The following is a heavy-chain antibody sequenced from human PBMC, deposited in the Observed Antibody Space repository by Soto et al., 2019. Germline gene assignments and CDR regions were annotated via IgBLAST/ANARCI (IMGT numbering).Heavy chain of an antibody. D-gene: IGHD6-6*01. CDR1: GGSISSGDYY. V-gene: IGHV4-30-4*01. CDR2: IYYSWST. J-gene: IGHJ6*02. Sequence: SETLSLTCTVSGGSISSGDYYWSWIRQPPGKGLEWIGYIYYSWSTYYNPSLKSRVTISVDTSKNQFSLKLSSVTAAVTVVYYCARGDFLAALHGMDVWGQGTTVTVSS. CDR3: ARGDFLAALHGMDV.